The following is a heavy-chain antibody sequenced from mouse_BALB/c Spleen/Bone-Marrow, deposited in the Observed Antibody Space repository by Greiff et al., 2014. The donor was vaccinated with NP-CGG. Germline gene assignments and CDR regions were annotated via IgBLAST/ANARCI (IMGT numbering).Heavy chain of an antibody. D-gene: IGHD2-1*01. CDR2: IDPAKGNT. Sequence: EVQLQQSGAELVKPGASVKLFCTASGFNIKDSYLHWVKQRPEQGLDWIGRIDPAKGNTNYDPKFQGKATITADTSSNTAYLQLSSLTSEDTAVYFCARNYPFAYWGQGTLVTVSA. V-gene: IGHV14-3*02. CDR1: GFNIKDSY. CDR3: ARNYPFAY. J-gene: IGHJ3*01.